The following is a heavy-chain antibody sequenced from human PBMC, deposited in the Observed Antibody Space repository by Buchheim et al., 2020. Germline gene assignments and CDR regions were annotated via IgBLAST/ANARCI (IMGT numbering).Heavy chain of an antibody. CDR3: GKERSKVLLYYFDY. CDR1: GFTFSSYA. CDR2: VSATGGST. D-gene: IGHD2/OR15-2a*01. V-gene: IGHV3-23*01. Sequence: EVQLLESGGGLVQPGGSLRLSCVASGFTFSSYAVSWVRQAPGKGLEWVSVVSATGGSTYYADSVKGRFAISRDDSKNTVYLPMNSLRAQDTAVYFCGKERSKVLLYYFDYWGQGTL. J-gene: IGHJ4*02.